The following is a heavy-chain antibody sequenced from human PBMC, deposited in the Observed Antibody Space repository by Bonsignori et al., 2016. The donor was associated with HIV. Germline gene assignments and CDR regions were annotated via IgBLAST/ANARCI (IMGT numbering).Heavy chain of an antibody. CDR2: IKQDGSEK. D-gene: IGHD3-22*01. J-gene: IGHJ4*02. Sequence: VRQMPGKGLEWVANIKQDGSEKYYVDSVKGRFTISRDNAKNSLYLQMNSLRAEDTAMYYCARGRRYYDSSGYYLNYWGQGTLVTVSS. V-gene: IGHV3-7*03. CDR3: ARGRRYYDSSGYYLNY.